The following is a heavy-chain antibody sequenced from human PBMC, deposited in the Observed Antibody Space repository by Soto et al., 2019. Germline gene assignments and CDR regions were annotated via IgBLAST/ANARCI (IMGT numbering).Heavy chain of an antibody. Sequence: GGSLRLSCAASGFTFSSYAMHWVRQAPGKGLEWVAVISYDGSNKYYADSVKGRFTISRDNSKNTLYLQMNSLRAEDTAVYYCARVDTAMVYYYYRMDVWGQGTMVTVSS. V-gene: IGHV3-30-3*01. CDR3: ARVDTAMVYYYYRMDV. D-gene: IGHD5-18*01. CDR1: GFTFSSYA. CDR2: ISYDGSNK. J-gene: IGHJ6*02.